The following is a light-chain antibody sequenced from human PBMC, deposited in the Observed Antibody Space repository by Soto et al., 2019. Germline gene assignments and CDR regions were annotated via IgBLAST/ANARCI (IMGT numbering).Light chain of an antibody. CDR2: DTS. CDR1: QSVSSY. J-gene: IGKJ1*01. CDR3: QQRNNWPRT. V-gene: IGKV3-11*01. Sequence: EIVLTQSPATLSLSPGERATLSCRASQSVSSYLAWYQQKPGQAHRLLIYDTSNRAAGVPAXXXXXXXXTXXXXXXXXXXPEDFAVYYCQQRNNWPRTFGQGTKVEIK.